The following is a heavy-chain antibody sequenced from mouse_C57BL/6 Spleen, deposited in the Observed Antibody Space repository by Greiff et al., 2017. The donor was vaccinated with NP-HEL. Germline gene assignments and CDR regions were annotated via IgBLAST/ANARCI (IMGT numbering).Heavy chain of an antibody. D-gene: IGHD1-1*01. CDR2: IDPNSGGT. Sequence: QVQLQQSGAELVKPGASVKLSCKASGYTFTSYWMHWVKQRPGRGLEWIGRIDPNSGGTKYNEKFKSKATLTVDKPSSTAYMQLSSLTSEDSAVYYCARSPGKDYYGSSYYAWFAYWGQGTLVTVSA. V-gene: IGHV1-72*01. J-gene: IGHJ3*01. CDR3: ARSPGKDYYGSSYYAWFAY. CDR1: GYTFTSYW.